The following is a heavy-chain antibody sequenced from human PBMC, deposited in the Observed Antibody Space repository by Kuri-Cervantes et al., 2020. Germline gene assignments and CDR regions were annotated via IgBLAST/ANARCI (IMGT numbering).Heavy chain of an antibody. J-gene: IGHJ4*02. V-gene: IGHV3-30-3*01. CDR3: ARDRRSSSGSYAAY. Sequence: GESLKISCAASGFTFSSYAMHWVRQAPGKGLEWVAVISYGGSNKYYADSVKGRFTISRDNSKNTLYLQMNSLRAGDTAVYYCARDRRSSSGSYAAYWGRGTLVTVSS. CDR1: GFTFSSYA. CDR2: ISYGGSNK. D-gene: IGHD1-26*01.